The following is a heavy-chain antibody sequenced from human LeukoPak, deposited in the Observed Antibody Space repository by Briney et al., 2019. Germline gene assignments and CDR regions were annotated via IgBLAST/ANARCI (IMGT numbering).Heavy chain of an antibody. J-gene: IGHJ4*02. V-gene: IGHV4-39*01. D-gene: IGHD3-22*01. CDR3: ARLCDIRHYYFDL. Sequence: SETLFLTCTVTGGSMRSSTYSWGWIRQPPGKGLEWIGSIYYSGTTYDNLSLRSRFTISLDTSQSQFSLHLSYVTAADTAVYFCARLCDIRHYYFDLWGQGILVTVSS. CDR2: IYYSGTT. CDR1: GGSMRSSTYS.